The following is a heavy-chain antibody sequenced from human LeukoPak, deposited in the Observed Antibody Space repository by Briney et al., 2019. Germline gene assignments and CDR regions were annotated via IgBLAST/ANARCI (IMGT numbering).Heavy chain of an antibody. CDR1: GFTFSSYG. CDR2: ISYDGSNK. CDR3: GKDHAGSRAFRYFDY. J-gene: IGHJ4*02. V-gene: IGHV3-30*18. Sequence: GGSLRLSCAASGFTFSSYGMHWVRQAPGKGLEWVAVISYDGSNKYYADSVKGRFTISRDNSKNTLYLQMNSLRAEDTAVYYCGKDHAGSRAFRYFDYWGQGTLVTVSS. D-gene: IGHD1-1*01.